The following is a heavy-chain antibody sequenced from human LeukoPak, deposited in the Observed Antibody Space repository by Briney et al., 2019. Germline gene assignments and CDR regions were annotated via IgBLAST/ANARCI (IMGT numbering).Heavy chain of an antibody. CDR2: TNPNRGNT. Sequence: ASVKVSLKSSGYTFTSYDINWVRQATGQGLEWMGLTNPNRGNTGYAQKFKGRVTMTRNTSIRTAYMELSSLRSEDTAVYYCARHHESRYCSSTSCPTGWFDPWGQGTLVTVSS. V-gene: IGHV1-8*01. J-gene: IGHJ5*02. D-gene: IGHD2-2*01. CDR1: GYTFTSYD. CDR3: ARHHESRYCSSTSCPTGWFDP.